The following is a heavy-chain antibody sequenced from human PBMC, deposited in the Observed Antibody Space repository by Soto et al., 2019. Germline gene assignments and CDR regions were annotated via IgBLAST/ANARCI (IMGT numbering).Heavy chain of an antibody. CDR2: ISYNGGNR. Sequence: QVQLVESGGGVVQPGRSLRLSCAASGFTFSNYAMHWVRQAPGKGLECVAVISYNGGNRFYRDYVKGRFTISIDNSKNTVHLQIDSLRYEDAAVYYCARGDREDTAVVIGVRPGEYGVDVWGQGTTVTVSS. CDR1: GFTFSNYA. V-gene: IGHV3-30*04. D-gene: IGHD2-15*01. CDR3: ARGDREDTAVVIGVRPGEYGVDV. J-gene: IGHJ6*02.